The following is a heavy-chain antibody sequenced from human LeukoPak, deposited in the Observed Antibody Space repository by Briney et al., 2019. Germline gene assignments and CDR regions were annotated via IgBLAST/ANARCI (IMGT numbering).Heavy chain of an antibody. J-gene: IGHJ1*01. CDR2: INPNSGGT. V-gene: IGHV1-2*06. CDR3: ARDGREISRNPECFQH. Sequence: ASVKVSCKASGYTFTGYYMHWVRQAPGQGLEWMGRINPNSGGTNYAQKFQGRVTMIRDTSTSTVYMELSSLRSEDTAVYYCARDGREISRNPECFQHWGQGTLVTVSS. D-gene: IGHD3-3*01. CDR1: GYTFTGYY.